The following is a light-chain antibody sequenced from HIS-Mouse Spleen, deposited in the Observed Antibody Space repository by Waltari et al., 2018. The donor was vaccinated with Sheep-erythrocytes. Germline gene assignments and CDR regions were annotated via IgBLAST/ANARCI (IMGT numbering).Light chain of an antibody. CDR1: SSDVGRYNL. V-gene: IGLV2-23*01. CDR3: CSYAGSSTPWV. CDR2: VGS. Sequence: QSALTQPASVSGSPGQSITISCTGTSSDVGRYNLVSWYQQHPGKAPKLMLDVGSKRASGVSNRFSGSKSGNTASLTISGLQAEDEADYYCCSYAGSSTPWVFGGGTKLTVL. J-gene: IGLJ3*02.